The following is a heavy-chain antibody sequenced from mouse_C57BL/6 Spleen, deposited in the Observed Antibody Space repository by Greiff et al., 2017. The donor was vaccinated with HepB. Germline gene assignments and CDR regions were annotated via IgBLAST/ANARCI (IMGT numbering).Heavy chain of an antibody. CDR2: INYDGSST. Sequence: EVHLVESEGGLVQPGSSMKLSCTASGFTFSDYYMAWVRQVPEKGLEWVANINYDGSSTYYLDSLKSRFIISRDNAKNILYLQMSSLKSEDTATYYCARLVTTGGYYAMDYWGQGTSVTVSS. D-gene: IGHD2-2*01. CDR1: GFTFSDYY. J-gene: IGHJ4*01. CDR3: ARLVTTGGYYAMDY. V-gene: IGHV5-16*01.